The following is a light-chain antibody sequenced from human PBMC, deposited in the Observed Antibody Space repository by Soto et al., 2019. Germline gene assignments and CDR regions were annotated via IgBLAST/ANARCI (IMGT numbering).Light chain of an antibody. Sequence: QSVLTQPPSVSAAPGQRVTISCSGSSSNIGNNYVSWYQQLPGTAPKLLIYDNTKRPSGIPDRFSGSKSGTSATLGITGLQTGDEADYYCGTSDDSLSAVFGGGTKVTVL. CDR3: GTSDDSLSAV. CDR1: SSNIGNNY. V-gene: IGLV1-51*01. CDR2: DNT. J-gene: IGLJ2*01.